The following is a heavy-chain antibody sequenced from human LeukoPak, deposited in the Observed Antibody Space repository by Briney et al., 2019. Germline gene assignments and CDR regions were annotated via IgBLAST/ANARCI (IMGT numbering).Heavy chain of an antibody. CDR2: ISGVGGST. J-gene: IGHJ6*03. V-gene: IGHV3-23*01. CDR1: GFTFSSYA. Sequence: PGGSLRLSCAASGFTFSSYAMTWVRQGPGKGLEWVADISGVGGSTFYADSVKGRFTISRDNSKNTLYLQMHSLRAEDTAVYYCAKDLPPTSEYCYYYMDVWGKGTTVTVSS. D-gene: IGHD3-16*01. CDR3: AKDLPPTSEYCYYYMDV.